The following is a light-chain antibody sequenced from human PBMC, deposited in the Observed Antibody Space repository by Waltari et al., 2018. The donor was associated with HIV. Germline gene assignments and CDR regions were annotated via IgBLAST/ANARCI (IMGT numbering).Light chain of an antibody. CDR3: QQSYSTPFT. J-gene: IGKJ3*01. CDR1: QSISSY. CDR2: AAS. V-gene: IGKV1-39*01. Sequence: DIQMTQSPSSLSASVGDRVTITCRASQSISSYLNWYQQKPGKAPKRLIYAASSLQSGVPSRFSGSGSGTDFTLTISSLQAEDVATYYCQQSYSTPFTFGPGTKVDIK.